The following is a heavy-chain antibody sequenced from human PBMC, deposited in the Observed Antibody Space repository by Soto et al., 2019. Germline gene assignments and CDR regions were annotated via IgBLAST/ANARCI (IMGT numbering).Heavy chain of an antibody. V-gene: IGHV2-5*01. J-gene: IGHJ4*02. CDR2: IYWHDDK. Sequence: SGPTLVNPTQTLTLTCTFSGFSLSNTGVGVSWIRQPPGKALEWLALIYWHDDKRYSPSLKSRLTITNDTYKNQVLLTMTNMDPVDTATYYCAHRGGAAVGLYYFDYWGQGALVTVSS. D-gene: IGHD6-13*01. CDR3: AHRGGAAVGLYYFDY. CDR1: GFSLSNTGVG.